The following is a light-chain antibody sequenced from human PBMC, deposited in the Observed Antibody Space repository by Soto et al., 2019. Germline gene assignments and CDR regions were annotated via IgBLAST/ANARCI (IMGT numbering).Light chain of an antibody. V-gene: IGKV3-15*01. CDR3: QQYNNWPPWT. J-gene: IGKJ1*01. CDR2: GAS. Sequence: EIVMTQSPATLSVSPGERANLSCRASQSVSSNLAWYQQKPGQAPRLLIYGASTRATDIPARFSGSGSGTEFTLTISSLQSEDFAVYYCQQYNNWPPWTFGQGTKVEIK. CDR1: QSVSSN.